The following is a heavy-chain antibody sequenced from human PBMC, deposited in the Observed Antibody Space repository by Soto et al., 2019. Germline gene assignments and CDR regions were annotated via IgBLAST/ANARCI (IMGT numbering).Heavy chain of an antibody. V-gene: IGHV1-2*02. CDR2: IKTDSGDT. J-gene: IGHJ5*02. CDR3: ARRSSTYLNEIIYDP. CDR1: RYTFTSYD. Sequence: ASVKVSCKASRYTFTSYDIFWVRQSPGQGLEWMGWIKTDSGDTHYAQNFQGRVTMTRDTSISTADMELNNLLSDDTAVYYCARRSSTYLNEIIYDPWGQGTLVTVSS. D-gene: IGHD2-2*01.